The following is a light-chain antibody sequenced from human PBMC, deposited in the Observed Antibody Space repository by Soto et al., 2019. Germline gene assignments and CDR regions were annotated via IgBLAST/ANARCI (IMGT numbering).Light chain of an antibody. CDR3: QSSDSSLYV. Sequence: QSVRTQPPSVSGAPGQRVTISCTGRSSNIGAGYDVHWYQQLPGTAPKLLIYGNSNRPSGVPDRFSGSKSGTSASLAITGLQAEDEADYSCQSSDSSLYVFGTGTKLTVL. V-gene: IGLV1-40*01. J-gene: IGLJ1*01. CDR2: GNS. CDR1: SSNIGAGYD.